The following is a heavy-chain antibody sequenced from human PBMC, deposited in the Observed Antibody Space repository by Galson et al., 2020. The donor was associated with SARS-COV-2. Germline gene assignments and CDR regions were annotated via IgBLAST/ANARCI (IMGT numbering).Heavy chain of an antibody. CDR2: IYNDGRT. Sequence: GGSLRLSCAASGFIVNSNSMSWVRQTPGKGLEWVSIIYNDGRTYYADSVKGRFTFSRDNSKNTVYLQMNSLRAEDTALYYCARAVGQYYYYSYMDVWGKGTPVTVSS. J-gene: IGHJ6*03. CDR3: ARAVGQYYYYSYMDV. V-gene: IGHV3-53*01. CDR1: GFIVNSNS.